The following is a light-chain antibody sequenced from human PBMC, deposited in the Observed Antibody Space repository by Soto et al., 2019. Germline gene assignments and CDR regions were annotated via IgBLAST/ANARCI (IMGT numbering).Light chain of an antibody. J-gene: IGLJ2*01. CDR1: ASNLGGNP. CDR3: AAWDDSLNAVV. Sequence: QSVLTQPPSVSGTPGQKVSISCSGSASNLGGNPVNWYQHLPGAAPKLLIYTNHQRPSGVPDRFPGSKSGTSASLAISGLRSDDEADFYCAAWDDSLNAVVFGGGTKLTVL. V-gene: IGLV1-44*01. CDR2: TNH.